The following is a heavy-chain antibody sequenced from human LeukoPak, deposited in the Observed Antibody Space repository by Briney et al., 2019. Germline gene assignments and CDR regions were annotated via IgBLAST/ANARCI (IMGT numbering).Heavy chain of an antibody. V-gene: IGHV1-18*01. J-gene: IGHJ6*02. CDR2: ISAYNGNT. Sequence: ASVKVSCKASGYTFTSCGIRWVRQAPGQGLEWMGWISAYNGNTNYAQKLQGRVTMTTDTSTSTAYMELRSLRSDDTAVYYCARDREDIVVVPAAINYYYYYGMDVWGQGTTVTVSS. CDR3: ARDREDIVVVPAAINYYYYYGMDV. D-gene: IGHD2-2*02. CDR1: GYTFTSCG.